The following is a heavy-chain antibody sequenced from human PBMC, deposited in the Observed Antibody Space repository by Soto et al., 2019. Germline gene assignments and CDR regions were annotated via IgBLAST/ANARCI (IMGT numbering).Heavy chain of an antibody. CDR2: IGGYKGNT. CDR1: GYTFTNYG. Sequence: QVQLVQSGAEVREPGASVKVSCKASGYTFTNYGVSWVRQAPGQGLEWMGWIGGYKGNTNYAQKLQGRVTLTTDTSTSTDYMELRSLISDATAVYYCAPHTLDTGMPSGYWGQGTLVTVSS. D-gene: IGHD5-18*01. J-gene: IGHJ4*02. CDR3: APHTLDTGMPSGY. V-gene: IGHV1-18*01.